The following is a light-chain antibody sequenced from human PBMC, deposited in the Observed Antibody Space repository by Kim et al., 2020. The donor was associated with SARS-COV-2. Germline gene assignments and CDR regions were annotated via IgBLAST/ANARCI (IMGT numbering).Light chain of an antibody. CDR2: RNN. J-gene: IGLJ1*01. V-gene: IGLV10-54*01. Sequence: QAGLTQPTSVSKGLRQTATLTCTGNNNNVGNEGAAWLQQHQGHPPKLLSFRNNNRPSGISERLSASRSGNTASLTITGLQPEDEADYYCLAWDSSLSAYVFGTGTKVTVL. CDR1: NNNVGNEG. CDR3: LAWDSSLSAYV.